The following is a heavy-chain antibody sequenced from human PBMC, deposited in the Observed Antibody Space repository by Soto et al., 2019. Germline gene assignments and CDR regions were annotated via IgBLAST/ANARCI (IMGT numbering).Heavy chain of an antibody. CDR2: IYPDDSET. CDR3: ARLDRDCSGGSCYSGGVDY. CDR1: GYDFRRYW. D-gene: IGHD2-15*01. Sequence: GESLKISCKGSGYDFRRYWSGWVRQMPGKGLEWMGVIYPDDSETKYSPSFQGLVAISADKSTSTAHLQWSSLRASDTAMYYCARLDRDCSGGSCYSGGVDYWGQGTLVTVSS. J-gene: IGHJ4*02. V-gene: IGHV5-51*01.